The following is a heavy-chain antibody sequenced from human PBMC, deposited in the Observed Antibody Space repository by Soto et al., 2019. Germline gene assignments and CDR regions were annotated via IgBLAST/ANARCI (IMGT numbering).Heavy chain of an antibody. D-gene: IGHD6-13*01. Sequence: QVQLVQSGAEVKKPGASVKVSCKASGYTFTGYYMHWVRQAPGQGLEWMGWINPNSGGTNYAQKFQGRLSMSRDTSISTAYMELSRLRSDDTAVYYCARAGGTRGAAAGTWLGYWCQGSLVTVSS. CDR2: INPNSGGT. CDR1: GYTFTGYY. CDR3: ARAGGTRGAAAGTWLGY. J-gene: IGHJ4*02. V-gene: IGHV1-2*02.